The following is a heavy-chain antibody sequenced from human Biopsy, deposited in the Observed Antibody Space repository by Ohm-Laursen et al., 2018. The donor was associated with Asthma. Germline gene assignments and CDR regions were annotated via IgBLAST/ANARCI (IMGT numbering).Heavy chain of an antibody. CDR3: ARGDSSGWSHYYFDY. Sequence: SLRLSCAASGFAFDSYAMFWVRQAPGKGLEWVSVIYSGGTSDTADSVRGRFTISRDFYKNTLYLQMDSLRAEDTAVYYCARGDSSGWSHYYFDYWGQGTLVTVSS. J-gene: IGHJ4*02. D-gene: IGHD6-19*01. V-gene: IGHV3-53*01. CDR1: GFAFDSYA. CDR2: IYSGGTS.